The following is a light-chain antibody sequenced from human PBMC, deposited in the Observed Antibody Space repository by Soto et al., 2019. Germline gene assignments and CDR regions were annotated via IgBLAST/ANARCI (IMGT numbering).Light chain of an antibody. Sequence: EIVLTQSPGTLSLSPGERATLSCRTSQSVSSSYLAWYQQKPGQAPRLLIYGASTRATGIPDRFSGGGSGTDFTLTISRLEPEDFAVYYCQQYGTSVLTFGQGTKV. V-gene: IGKV3-20*01. CDR3: QQYGTSVLT. CDR1: QSVSSSY. CDR2: GAS. J-gene: IGKJ1*01.